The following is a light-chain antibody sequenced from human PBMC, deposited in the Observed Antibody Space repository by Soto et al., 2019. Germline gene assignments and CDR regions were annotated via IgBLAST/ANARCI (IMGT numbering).Light chain of an antibody. J-gene: IGLJ2*01. CDR2: DVT. Sequence: QSALTQPRSVSGSPGQSVTISCTGTSSDVGGYNYVSWYLQHPGKAPKLMIYDVTKRPSGVPDRFSGSKSGSTASLTISGLRAEDEAEDYCCSYAGSYTLVFGGGTKLTVL. CDR3: CSYAGSYTLV. V-gene: IGLV2-11*01. CDR1: SSDVGGYNY.